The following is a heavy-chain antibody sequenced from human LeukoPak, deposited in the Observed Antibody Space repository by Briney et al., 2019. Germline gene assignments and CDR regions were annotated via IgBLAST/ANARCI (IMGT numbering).Heavy chain of an antibody. J-gene: IGHJ5*02. CDR2: IRYDGSNK. CDR1: GFTFSSYG. D-gene: IGHD5-12*01. CDR3: AKDLGLHNWFDP. V-gene: IGHV3-30*02. Sequence: GGSLRLSCAASGFTFSSYGMHWVRQAPGKGLEWVAFIRYDGSNKYYADSVKGRFTISRDNSKDTLYLQMNSLRAEDTALYYCAKDLGLHNWFDPWGQGTLVTVSS.